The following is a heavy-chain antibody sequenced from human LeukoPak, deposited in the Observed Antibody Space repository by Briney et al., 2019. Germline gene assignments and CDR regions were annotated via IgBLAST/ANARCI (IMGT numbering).Heavy chain of an antibody. Sequence: ASETLSLTCTVSGGSISSYYWSWIRQPPGKGLEWIGYIYYSGSTNYNPSLKSRVTISVDTSKNQFSLKLSSVTAADTAVYYCATLSNSGSYFSYYGMDVWGQGTTVTVSS. CDR1: GGSISSYY. CDR2: IYYSGST. CDR3: ATLSNSGSYFSYYGMDV. D-gene: IGHD1-26*01. J-gene: IGHJ6*02. V-gene: IGHV4-59*08.